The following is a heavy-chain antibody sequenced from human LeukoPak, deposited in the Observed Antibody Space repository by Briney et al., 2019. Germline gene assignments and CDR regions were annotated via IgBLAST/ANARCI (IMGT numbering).Heavy chain of an antibody. CDR3: ARDFGEYCSGGSCLIYYYYGMDV. Sequence: GGSLRLSCAASGFTFSSYGMHWVRQAPGKGLEWVAVISYDGSNKYYADSVKGRFTISRDNSKNTLYLQMNSLRAEDTAVYYCARDFGEYCSGGSCLIYYYYGMDVWGQGTAVTVSS. D-gene: IGHD2-15*01. J-gene: IGHJ6*02. V-gene: IGHV3-30*03. CDR2: ISYDGSNK. CDR1: GFTFSSYG.